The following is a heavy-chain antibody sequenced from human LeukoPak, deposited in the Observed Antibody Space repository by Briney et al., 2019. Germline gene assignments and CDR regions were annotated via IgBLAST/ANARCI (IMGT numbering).Heavy chain of an antibody. CDR2: IIHSGST. V-gene: IGHV4-34*01. J-gene: IGHJ6*02. Sequence: SETLSLTCAVYGESFSGYYRNWIRQPPGKGLEWIGEIIHSGSTNYNPSLKSRVTISGDTSKNQFSLKLTSVTAADTAVYYCARGRIPVYDTSGYYPYEYYGLDVWGQGTTVTVSS. CDR3: ARGRIPVYDTSGYYPYEYYGLDV. D-gene: IGHD3-22*01. CDR1: GESFSGYY.